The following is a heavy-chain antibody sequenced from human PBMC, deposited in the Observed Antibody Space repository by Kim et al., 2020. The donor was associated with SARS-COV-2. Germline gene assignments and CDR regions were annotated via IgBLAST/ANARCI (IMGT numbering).Heavy chain of an antibody. Sequence: ASVKVSCKASGYTFTTYDVSWVRQAPGQGLEWMGWISVYNGNTNYVQNLQGRVTMTADTSTSTAYMELRSLRSDDTAVYYCSRLRSGWFVGYLEYWGQGT. CDR3: SRLRSGWFVGYLEY. V-gene: IGHV1-18*01. J-gene: IGHJ4*02. CDR2: ISVYNGNT. CDR1: GYTFTTYD. D-gene: IGHD6-19*01.